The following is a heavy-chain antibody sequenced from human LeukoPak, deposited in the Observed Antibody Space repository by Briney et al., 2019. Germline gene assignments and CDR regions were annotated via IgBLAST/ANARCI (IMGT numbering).Heavy chain of an antibody. D-gene: IGHD3-10*01. V-gene: IGHV4-59*08. Sequence: SETLSLTCTVSGGSISSYYWSWIRQPPGKGLGWIGYIYYSGSTNYNPSLKSRVTISVDTSKNQFSLKLSSVTAADTAVYYCARLPPGLLWFGGLDYWGQGTLVTVSS. CDR1: GGSISSYY. CDR3: ARLPPGLLWFGGLDY. CDR2: IYYSGST. J-gene: IGHJ4*02.